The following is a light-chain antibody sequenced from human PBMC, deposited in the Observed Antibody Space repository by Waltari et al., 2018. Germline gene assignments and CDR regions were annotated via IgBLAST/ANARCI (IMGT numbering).Light chain of an antibody. CDR1: QSVSNH. CDR3: QQRSNWPYT. Sequence: EIVLTQSPATLSLSPGERAALPCRASQSVSNHLAWYQQKPGQAPRLLIYDASNRATGIPARFSGSGSGTDFTLTISSLEPEDFAVYYCQQRSNWPYTFGQGTKLEIK. CDR2: DAS. J-gene: IGKJ2*01. V-gene: IGKV3-11*01.